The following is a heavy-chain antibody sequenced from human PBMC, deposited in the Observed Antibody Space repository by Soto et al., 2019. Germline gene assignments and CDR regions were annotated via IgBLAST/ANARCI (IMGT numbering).Heavy chain of an antibody. V-gene: IGHV4-31*03. Sequence: QVQLQESGPGLVKPSQTLSLTCTVSGGSISSGGYYWSWIRQHPGKGLEWIGYIYYSGRTYYNPSLKSRVTISVDTSKNQFSLKLSSVTAADTAVYYCARWVYGGKEGADYYYYGMDVWGQGTTVTVSS. D-gene: IGHD4-17*01. CDR1: GGSISSGGYY. CDR3: ARWVYGGKEGADYYYYGMDV. J-gene: IGHJ6*02. CDR2: IYYSGRT.